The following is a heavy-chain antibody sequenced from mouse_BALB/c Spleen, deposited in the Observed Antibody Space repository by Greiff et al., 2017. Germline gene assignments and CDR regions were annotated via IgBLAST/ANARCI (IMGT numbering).Heavy chain of an antibody. Sequence: QVQLQQPGAELVKPGASVKLSCKASGYTFTSYWMHWVKQRPGQGLEWIGGIDPSDSYTNYNQKFKGKATLTVDKSSSTAYMQLSSLTSEDSAVYYGARRTYGSSYAGFAYWGQGTLVTVSA. J-gene: IGHJ3*01. CDR1: GYTFTSYW. CDR2: IDPSDSYT. CDR3: ARRTYGSSYAGFAY. D-gene: IGHD1-1*01. V-gene: IGHV1-69*02.